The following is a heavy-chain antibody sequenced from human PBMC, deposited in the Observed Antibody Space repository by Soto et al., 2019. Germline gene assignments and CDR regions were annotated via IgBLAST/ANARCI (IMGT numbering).Heavy chain of an antibody. V-gene: IGHV2-70*01. CDR1: GFSLSTSGMC. Sequence: SGPTLVKPTQTLTLTCTFSGFSLSTSGMCVSWIRQPPGKALEWLALIDWDDDKYYSTSLKTRLTISKDTSKNQVVLTMTNMDPVDTATYYCARSERERYFDCLPYSPTIYYYYGMDVWGQGTTVTVSS. CDR3: ARSERERYFDCLPYSPTIYYYYGMDV. J-gene: IGHJ6*02. CDR2: IDWDDDK. D-gene: IGHD3-9*01.